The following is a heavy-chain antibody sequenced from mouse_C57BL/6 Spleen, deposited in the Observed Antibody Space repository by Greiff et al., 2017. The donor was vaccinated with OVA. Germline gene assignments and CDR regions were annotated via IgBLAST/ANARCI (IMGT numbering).Heavy chain of an antibody. CDR3: ARGGGYDYDYFDY. V-gene: IGHV1-42*01. J-gene: IGHJ2*01. CDR1: GYSFTGYY. D-gene: IGHD2-4*01. Sequence: VQLQQSGPELVKPGASVKISCKASGYSFTGYYMNWVKQSTEKSLEWIGGINPTTGDTTYNQKFKAKATLTVDKSSSTAYMQLKSLTAENSAVYCGARGGGYDYDYFDYWGQGTTLTVSS. CDR2: INPTTGDT.